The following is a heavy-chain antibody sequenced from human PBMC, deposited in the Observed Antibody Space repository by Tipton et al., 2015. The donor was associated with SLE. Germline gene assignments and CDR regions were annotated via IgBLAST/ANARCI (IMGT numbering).Heavy chain of an antibody. CDR2: INHSGGT. Sequence: QLVQSGAEVKKPGASVKVSCKASGYTFTSYDINWIRQSPEKGLEWIGEINHSGGTNYNPSLKSRVTILVGTSKNQVSLKMNSVTAADTAVYFCARRVDFWSRWFFDVWGRGTLVTGSS. D-gene: IGHD3-3*01. CDR3: ARRVDFWSRWFFDV. J-gene: IGHJ2*01. V-gene: IGHV4-34*01. CDR1: GYTFTSYD.